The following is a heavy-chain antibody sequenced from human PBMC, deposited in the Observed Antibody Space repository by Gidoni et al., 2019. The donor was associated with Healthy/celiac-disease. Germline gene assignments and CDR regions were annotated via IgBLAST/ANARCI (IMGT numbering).Heavy chain of an antibody. J-gene: IGHJ3*01. Sequence: QVQLVESWGGVVQPGRSLRLSCAASGFTFSSYARHWVSQAPGKGLEWVAVISYDGSNKYYAESVKGRFTISRDNYKKTLYLQMNSLRAEDTAVYYCARDPPDYYDSSGYYPYIWGQGTMVTVSS. V-gene: IGHV3-30-3*01. CDR1: GFTFSSYA. D-gene: IGHD3-22*01. CDR3: ARDPPDYYDSSGYYPYI. CDR2: ISYDGSNK.